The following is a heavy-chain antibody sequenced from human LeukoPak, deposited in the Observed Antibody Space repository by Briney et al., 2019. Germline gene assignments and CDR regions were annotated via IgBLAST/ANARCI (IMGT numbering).Heavy chain of an antibody. CDR3: ARDDSTNSWSIPYYYYGMDV. CDR2: IIPIFGTA. J-gene: IGHJ6*02. V-gene: IGHV1-69*01. CDR1: GGTFSSYA. D-gene: IGHD2-2*01. Sequence: ASVKVSCKASGGTFSSYAISWVRQAPGQGLEWMGGIIPIFGTANYAQKFQGRVTITADESTSTAYMELRSLTSDDTAVYYCARDDSTNSWSIPYYYYGMDVWGQGTTVTVSS.